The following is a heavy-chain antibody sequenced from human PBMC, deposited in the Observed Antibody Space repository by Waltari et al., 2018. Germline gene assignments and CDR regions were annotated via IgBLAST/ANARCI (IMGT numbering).Heavy chain of an antibody. J-gene: IGHJ2*01. CDR3: AASRGVYWYFDF. CDR1: GSDCYVYA. CDR2: VSWSGATV. D-gene: IGHD3-16*01. Sequence: EVQRVVSGGGWVRPGRSLRLSCHASGSDCYVYAMHWVRQVPGKGLEWVSVVSWSGATVGYADSVNGRFAISRDNAKNSLYLQMNSLRVEDTAFYYCAASRGVYWYFDFWGRGTLVSVSS. V-gene: IGHV3-9*01.